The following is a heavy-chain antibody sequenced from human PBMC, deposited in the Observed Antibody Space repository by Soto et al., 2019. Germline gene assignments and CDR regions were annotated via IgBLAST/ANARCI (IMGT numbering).Heavy chain of an antibody. J-gene: IGHJ4*02. V-gene: IGHV3-9*01. D-gene: IGHD6-13*01. CDR3: AKDSKAAGNY. Sequence: EVQLVESGGGLVQPGRSLRLSCAASGFTFDDYAMHWVRQAPGKGLEWVSGISWNSGSIGYADSVKGRFTISRDNAKNSLYLQMNSLRAEDTALYYCAKDSKAAGNYWGQGTLVTVSS. CDR2: ISWNSGSI. CDR1: GFTFDDYA.